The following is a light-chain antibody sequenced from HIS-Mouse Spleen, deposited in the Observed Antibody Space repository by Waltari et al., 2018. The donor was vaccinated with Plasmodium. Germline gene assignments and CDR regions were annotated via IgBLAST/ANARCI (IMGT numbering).Light chain of an antibody. Sequence: DIHMNKSPSSLSASAGDSITITCQPSQDISNYLKWYQQKPWKAPKPLTDDASHFETGVPARFSGSGSGTDFTFTISSRQPEDIATYYCQQYDNLPMYTFGQGTKLEIK. CDR3: QQYDNLPMYT. CDR2: DAS. V-gene: IGKV1-33*01. J-gene: IGKJ2*01. CDR1: QDISNY.